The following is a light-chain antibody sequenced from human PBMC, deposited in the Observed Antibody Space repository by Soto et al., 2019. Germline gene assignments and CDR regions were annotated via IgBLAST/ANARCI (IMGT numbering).Light chain of an antibody. Sequence: EIVLTQSPATLSLSPGERATLSCRASQSVSSYFAWYQQKPGQAPRLLIYDASNRATGIPARFSGRGSETDFTLTISSLEPEDFAVHYCQQRSNSPPCTFGQGTKVEIK. CDR3: QQRSNSPPCT. J-gene: IGKJ1*01. CDR1: QSVSSY. CDR2: DAS. V-gene: IGKV3-11*01.